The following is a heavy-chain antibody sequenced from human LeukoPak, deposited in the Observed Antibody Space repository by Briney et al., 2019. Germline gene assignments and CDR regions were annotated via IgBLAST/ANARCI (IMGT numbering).Heavy chain of an antibody. D-gene: IGHD7-27*01. V-gene: IGHV3-23*01. Sequence: GGSLRLSCAASGFTFGTYAMSWVRQAPGKGLEWVSAISDAGGSTYYADSVKGRFTISRDNSKNTLYLQMNSLRAEDTAVYYCARDRDWGCSYCSYWGQGTLVTVSS. CDR2: ISDAGGST. CDR1: GFTFGTYA. J-gene: IGHJ4*02. CDR3: ARDRDWGCSYCSY.